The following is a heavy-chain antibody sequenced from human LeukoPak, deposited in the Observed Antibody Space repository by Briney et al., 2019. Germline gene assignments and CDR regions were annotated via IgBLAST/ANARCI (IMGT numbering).Heavy chain of an antibody. CDR3: AELGITMIGGV. V-gene: IGHV3-48*04. CDR1: GFTFGSYN. CDR2: ISSSGSTI. D-gene: IGHD3-10*02. J-gene: IGHJ6*04. Sequence: PGGSLRLSCAASGFTFGSYNINWVRQAPGKGLEWVSYISSSGSTIYYADSVKGRFTISRDNAKNSLYLQMNSLRAEDTAVYYCAELGITMIGGVWGKGTTVTISS.